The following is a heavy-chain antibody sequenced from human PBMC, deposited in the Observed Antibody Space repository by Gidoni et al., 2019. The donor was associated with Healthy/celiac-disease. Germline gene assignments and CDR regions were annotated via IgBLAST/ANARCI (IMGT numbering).Heavy chain of an antibody. Sequence: QLQLQESVPGLVKPSETLSLTCTVSGGSISSSSYYWGWIRQSPGKGLEWIGSIYYSGSTNYNPSLKSRVTISVDTSKNQFSLKLSSVTAADTAVYYCARFGSYEGFGYWGQGTLVTVSS. CDR2: IYYSGST. D-gene: IGHD1-26*01. V-gene: IGHV4-39*01. CDR3: ARFGSYEGFGY. J-gene: IGHJ4*02. CDR1: GGSISSSSYY.